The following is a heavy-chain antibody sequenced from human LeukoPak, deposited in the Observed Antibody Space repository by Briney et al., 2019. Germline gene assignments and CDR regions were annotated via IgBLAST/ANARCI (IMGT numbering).Heavy chain of an antibody. Sequence: PSETLSLTCTVSGGSISSSSYYWGWIRQPPGTGLWWIGSIYYSGSTYYNPSLKRQVTISVDTSKNQFSLKLSSVIAADTAVYYCARHESGSGWYTGGAFDIWGQGTMVTVSS. CDR1: GGSISSSSYY. D-gene: IGHD6-19*01. J-gene: IGHJ3*02. CDR2: IYYSGST. CDR3: ARHESGSGWYTGGAFDI. V-gene: IGHV4-39*01.